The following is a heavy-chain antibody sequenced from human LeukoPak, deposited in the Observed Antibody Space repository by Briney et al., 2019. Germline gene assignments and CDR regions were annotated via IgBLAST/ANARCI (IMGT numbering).Heavy chain of an antibody. Sequence: PSETLSLTCTVSGGSISSSRYYWDWIRQPPGKGLEWIGNIYYSGSSYYNPSLKSRVTISVDTSKNQFSLKLSSVTAADTAVYYCARNPLPKQQLVPLYYYYMDVWGKETTVTVSS. CDR1: GGSISSSRYY. CDR3: ARNPLPKQQLVPLYYYYMDV. V-gene: IGHV4-39*01. D-gene: IGHD6-13*01. J-gene: IGHJ6*03. CDR2: IYYSGSS.